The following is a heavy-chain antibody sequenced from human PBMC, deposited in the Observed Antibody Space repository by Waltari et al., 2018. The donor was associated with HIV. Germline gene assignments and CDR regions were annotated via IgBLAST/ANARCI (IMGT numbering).Heavy chain of an antibody. CDR1: GGTFSSYA. D-gene: IGHD3-10*01. CDR2: IIPILGIA. Sequence: QVQLVQSGAEVKKPGSSVKVSCKAYGGTFSSYAISWVRQAPGQGLEWMGRIIPILGIANYAQKFQGRVTITADKSTSTAYMELSSLRSEDTAVYYCARARGGTPHQYYYYYYGMDVWGQGTTVTVSS. CDR3: ARARGGTPHQYYYYYYGMDV. V-gene: IGHV1-69*04. J-gene: IGHJ6*02.